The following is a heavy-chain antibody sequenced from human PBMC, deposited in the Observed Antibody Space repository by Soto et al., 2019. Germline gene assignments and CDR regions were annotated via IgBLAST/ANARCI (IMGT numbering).Heavy chain of an antibody. CDR3: ARQTGYSSSWLTDYYYYYGMDV. CDR2: IDPSDSYT. J-gene: IGHJ6*02. CDR1: GYSFTSYW. D-gene: IGHD6-13*01. Sequence: PGESLKISCKGSGYSFTSYWISWVRQVPGKGLEWMGRIDPSDSYTNYSPSFQGHVTISADKSISTAYLQWSSLKASDTAMYYCARQTGYSSSWLTDYYYYYGMDVWGQGTTVTVSS. V-gene: IGHV5-10-1*01.